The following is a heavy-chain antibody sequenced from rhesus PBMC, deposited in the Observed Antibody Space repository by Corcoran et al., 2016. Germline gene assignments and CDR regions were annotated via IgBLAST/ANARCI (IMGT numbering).Heavy chain of an antibody. V-gene: IGHV4-80*01. CDR3: ARSWLRYSSWSSGLDS. CDR1: GASISSYW. CDR2: INGNRRRT. D-gene: IGHD6-13*01. J-gene: IGHJ6*01. Sequence: QVQLQESCPGLVKPSETLSLTCAVSGASISSYWWSWIRQPQGKGLEWIGEINGNRRRTPSDPSLKSRVTISKDAANNQFSLARSSVTAADPALYYCARSWLRYSSWSSGLDSCGQGVVVTVSS.